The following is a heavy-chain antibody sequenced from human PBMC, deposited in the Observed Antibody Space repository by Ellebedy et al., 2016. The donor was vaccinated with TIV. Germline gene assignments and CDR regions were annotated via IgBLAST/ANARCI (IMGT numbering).Heavy chain of an antibody. D-gene: IGHD3-10*02. J-gene: IGHJ4*02. CDR1: GGSISSSSYY. V-gene: IGHV4-39*07. CDR3: ASTLTITIFLD. CDR2: IYYTGTT. Sequence: MPSETLSLTCTVSGGSISSSSYYWGWIRQPPGKGLEWVAIIYYTGTTYYNPSLKSRVTISLDTSKNQVSMKLTSVTAADTAVYYCASTLTITIFLDWGQGTPVTVSS.